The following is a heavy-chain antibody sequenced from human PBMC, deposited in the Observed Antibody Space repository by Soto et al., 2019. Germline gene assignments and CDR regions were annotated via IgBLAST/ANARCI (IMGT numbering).Heavy chain of an antibody. CDR1: GYTFTSYD. CDR3: ARKRRDSSSWYNWFDP. V-gene: IGHV1-8*01. Sequence: QVQLVQSGAEVKKPGASVKVSCKASGYTFTSYDINWVRQATGQGLEWMRWMNPNSGNTGSAQKFQGRVTMTRNTSITTAYMELSSLRSEDTAVYYCARKRRDSSSWYNWFDPWGQGTLVTVSS. J-gene: IGHJ5*02. CDR2: MNPNSGNT. D-gene: IGHD6-13*01.